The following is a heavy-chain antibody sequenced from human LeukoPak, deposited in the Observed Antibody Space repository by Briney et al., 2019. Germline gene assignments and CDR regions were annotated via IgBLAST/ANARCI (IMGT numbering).Heavy chain of an antibody. CDR3: AKGVEMATIIRAGFDI. D-gene: IGHD5-24*01. V-gene: IGHV3-23*01. J-gene: IGHJ3*02. CDR2: ISASGDVT. CDR1: GFSFSAYP. Sequence: TGGSLRLSCAASGFSFSAYPMGWVRQAPGKGLQWLSGISASGDVTFHADRVKGRFAISRDNSKNTLYLQMTGLRAGDTAEYYCAKGVEMATIIRAGFDIWGQGTMVTVSS.